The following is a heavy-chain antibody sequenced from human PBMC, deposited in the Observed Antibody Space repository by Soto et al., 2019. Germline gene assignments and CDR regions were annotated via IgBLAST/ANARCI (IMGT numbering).Heavy chain of an antibody. CDR3: ARGAYYYGSGSYYIPYYYYGMDV. CDR1: GGTFSSYA. Sequence: SVKVSCKASGGTFSSYAISWVRQAPGQGLEWMGGIIPIFGTANYAQKFQGRVTITADESTSTAYMELSSLRSEDTAVYYCARGAYYYGSGSYYIPYYYYGMDVWGQGTTVTVSS. V-gene: IGHV1-69*13. D-gene: IGHD3-10*01. CDR2: IIPIFGTA. J-gene: IGHJ6*02.